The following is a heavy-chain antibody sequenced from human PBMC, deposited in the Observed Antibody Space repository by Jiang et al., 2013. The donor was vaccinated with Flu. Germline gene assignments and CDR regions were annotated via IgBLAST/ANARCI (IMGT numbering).Heavy chain of an antibody. D-gene: IGHD3-3*01. Sequence: VQLLESGGGVVQPGRSLRLSCAASGFTFSSYAMHWVRQAPGKGLEWVAVISYDGSNKYYADSVKGRFTISRDNSKNTLYLQMNSLRAEDTAVYYCARDPDPTRVTNQIRFLEWLLPNWFDPGAREPWSPSP. J-gene: IGHJ5*02. CDR1: GFTFSSYA. CDR2: ISYDGSNK. CDR3: ARDPDPTRVTNQIRFLEWLLPNWFDP. V-gene: IGHV3-30*04.